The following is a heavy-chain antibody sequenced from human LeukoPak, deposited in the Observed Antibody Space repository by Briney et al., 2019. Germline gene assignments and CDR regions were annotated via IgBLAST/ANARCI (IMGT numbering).Heavy chain of an antibody. D-gene: IGHD6-13*01. CDR1: GFSVSSNY. Sequence: GGSLRLSCAASGFSVSSNYMSWVRQAPGKGLEWVSLIYSGGSTYYADSVKGRFTISRDNSKNTLYIQMNSLRAEDTAMYYCARARSSALYGTADWFDPWGQGTLVTVSS. CDR2: IYSGGST. V-gene: IGHV3-66*02. J-gene: IGHJ5*02. CDR3: ARARSSALYGTADWFDP.